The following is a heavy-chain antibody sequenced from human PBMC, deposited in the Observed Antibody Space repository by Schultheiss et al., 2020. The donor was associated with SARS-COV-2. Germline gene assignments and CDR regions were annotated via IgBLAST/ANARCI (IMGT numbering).Heavy chain of an antibody. CDR2: ISSSGSTI. V-gene: IGHV3-11*01. Sequence: GGSLRLSCAASGFTVSSNYMSWIRQAPGKGLEWVSYISSSGSTIYYADSVKGRFTISRDNAKNSLYLQMNSLRAEDTAVYYCARDIAGSLRGGWFDPWGQGTLVTVSS. D-gene: IGHD2-15*01. CDR3: ARDIAGSLRGGWFDP. J-gene: IGHJ5*02. CDR1: GFTVSSNY.